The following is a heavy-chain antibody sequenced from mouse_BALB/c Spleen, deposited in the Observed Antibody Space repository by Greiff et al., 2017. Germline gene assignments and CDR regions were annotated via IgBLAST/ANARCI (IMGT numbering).Heavy chain of an antibody. CDR1: GFTFSSYT. Sequence: EVKLMESGGGLVQPGGSLKLSCAASGFTFSSYTMSWVRQTPEKRLEWVAYISNGGGSTYYPDTVKGRFTISRDNAKNTLYLQMSSLKSEDTAMYYCARHYYGSSPYFDYWGQGTTLTVSS. CDR2: ISNGGGST. CDR3: ARHYYGSSPYFDY. J-gene: IGHJ2*01. V-gene: IGHV5-12-2*01. D-gene: IGHD1-1*01.